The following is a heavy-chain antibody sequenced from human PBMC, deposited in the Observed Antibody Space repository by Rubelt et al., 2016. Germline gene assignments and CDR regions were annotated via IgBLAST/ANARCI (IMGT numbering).Heavy chain of an antibody. CDR1: GYTFTSYD. Sequence: QVQLVQSGAEVKKPGASVKVSCKASGYTFTSYDINWVRQATGQGLEWMGWMNPNSGNTGYAQKFLGRVTMTRDTAISTAYMELSRLRSDDTAVYYCARAIFGVVIRPFDIWGQGTMVTVSS. J-gene: IGHJ3*02. V-gene: IGHV1-8*01. D-gene: IGHD3-3*01. CDR2: MNPNSGNT. CDR3: ARAIFGVVIRPFDI.